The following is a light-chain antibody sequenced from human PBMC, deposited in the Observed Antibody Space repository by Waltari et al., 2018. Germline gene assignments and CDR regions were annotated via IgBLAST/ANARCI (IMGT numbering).Light chain of an antibody. CDR1: QSVSSNY. CDR3: QQYGSSPRT. Sequence: EIVLTQSPGTLSLSPGERATLSCRASQSVSSNYLAWCQHKPGQAPILVIYDASTRATGIPDRFSGSGSGTDFTLTISRLEPEDFAVYYCQQYGSSPRTFGQGTKVEIK. CDR2: DAS. J-gene: IGKJ1*01. V-gene: IGKV3-20*01.